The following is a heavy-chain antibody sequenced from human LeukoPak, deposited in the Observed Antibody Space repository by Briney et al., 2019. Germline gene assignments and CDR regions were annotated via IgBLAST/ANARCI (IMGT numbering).Heavy chain of an antibody. CDR3: ARDGSSGWYWVDY. CDR1: GFTFSSYA. Sequence: GGSLRLSCAASGFTFSSYAMHWVRQAPGKGLEWVAVIWYDGSNKYYADSVKGRFTISRDNSKNTLYLQMNSLRAEDTAVYYCARDGSSGWYWVDYWGQGTLVTVSS. J-gene: IGHJ4*02. CDR2: IWYDGSNK. V-gene: IGHV3-33*08. D-gene: IGHD6-19*01.